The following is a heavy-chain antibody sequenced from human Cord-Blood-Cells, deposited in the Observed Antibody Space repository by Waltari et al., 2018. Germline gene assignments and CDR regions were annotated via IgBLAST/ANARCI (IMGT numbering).Heavy chain of an antibody. V-gene: IGHV3-48*02. CDR3: ARDNEDSSSFDY. J-gene: IGHJ4*02. Sequence: EVQLVESGGGLVQPGGSLRLSCAASGFTFSSYSMTWVRQAPGKGLEWVSYISSSSSNKYYADSVKGRFTIARDNAKNSLYLQMNSLRDEDTAVYYCARDNEDSSSFDYWGQGTLVTVSS. CDR2: ISSSSSNK. CDR1: GFTFSSYS. D-gene: IGHD6-6*01.